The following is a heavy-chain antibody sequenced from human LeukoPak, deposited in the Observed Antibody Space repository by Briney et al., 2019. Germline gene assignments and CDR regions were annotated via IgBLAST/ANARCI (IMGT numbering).Heavy chain of an antibody. J-gene: IGHJ4*02. D-gene: IGHD5-12*01. CDR2: INHSGST. Sequence: SETLSLTCAVYGGSFSGYYWSWIRQPPGKGLEWIGEINHSGSTNYNPSLKSRVPISVDTSKNQFSLKLSSVTAADTAVYYCARGYSGYDPFDYWGQGTLVTVSS. CDR3: ARGYSGYDPFDY. V-gene: IGHV4-34*01. CDR1: GGSFSGYY.